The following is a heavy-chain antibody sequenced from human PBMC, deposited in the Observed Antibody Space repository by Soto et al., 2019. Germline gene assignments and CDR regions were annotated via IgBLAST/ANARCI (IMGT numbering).Heavy chain of an antibody. CDR2: IYPGDSDT. CDR1: GYSFTSYW. V-gene: IGHV5-51*01. D-gene: IGHD3-3*01. J-gene: IGHJ6*02. Sequence: GESLKISCKGSGYSFTSYWIGWVRQMPGKGLGWMGIIYPGDSDTRYSPSFQGQVTISADKSISTAYLQWSSLKASDTAMYYCARGIXIFGVVSGAYYYYGMDVWGQGTTVTVSS. CDR3: ARGIXIFGVVSGAYYYYGMDV.